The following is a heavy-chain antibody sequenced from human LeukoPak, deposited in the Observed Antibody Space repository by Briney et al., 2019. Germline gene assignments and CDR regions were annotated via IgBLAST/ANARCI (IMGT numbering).Heavy chain of an antibody. Sequence: PSETLSHTCTVSGGSVSSGSYYWSWIRQPPGKGLEWIGYIYYSGSTNYNPSLKSRVTISVDTSKNQFSLKLSSVTAADTAVYYCAREGSSSWGFDPWGQGTLVTVSS. CDR2: IYYSGST. CDR1: GGSVSSGSYY. D-gene: IGHD6-13*01. J-gene: IGHJ5*02. V-gene: IGHV4-61*01. CDR3: AREGSSSWGFDP.